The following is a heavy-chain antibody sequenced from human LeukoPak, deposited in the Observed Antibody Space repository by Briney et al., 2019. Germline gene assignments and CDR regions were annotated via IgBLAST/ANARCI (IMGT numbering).Heavy chain of an antibody. V-gene: IGHV4-38-2*02. Sequence: SETLSLTCTVSGYSISSGYYWGWIRQPPGKGLEWIGSIYHSGSTYYNPSLKSRVTISVDTSKNQFSLKLSSVTAADMAVYYCARVDSGSYFDYWGQGTLVTVSS. J-gene: IGHJ4*02. CDR3: ARVDSGSYFDY. CDR2: IYHSGST. D-gene: IGHD1-26*01. CDR1: GYSISSGYY.